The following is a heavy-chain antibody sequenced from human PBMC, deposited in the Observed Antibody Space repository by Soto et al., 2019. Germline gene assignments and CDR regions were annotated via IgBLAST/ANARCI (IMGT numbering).Heavy chain of an antibody. V-gene: IGHV3-43*01. J-gene: IGHJ5*02. CDR3: AKDINSSGFNWFDP. CDR2: ISWDGGST. D-gene: IGHD6-19*01. Sequence: GGSLRLSCAASGFTFDDYTMHWVRQAPGKGLEWVSLISWDGGSTYYADSVKGRFTISRDNSKNSLYLQMNSLRTEDTALYYCAKDINSSGFNWFDPWGQGTLVTVSS. CDR1: GFTFDDYT.